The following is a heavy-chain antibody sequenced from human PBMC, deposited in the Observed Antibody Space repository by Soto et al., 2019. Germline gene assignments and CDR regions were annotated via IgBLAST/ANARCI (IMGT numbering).Heavy chain of an antibody. J-gene: IGHJ5*02. V-gene: IGHV3-11*01. Sequence: QLVASGGGLVYPGGSLRLSCAASGIRFSDYYMSWIRQAPGKGLEWVSYINGGGGTIYYADSVRGRFTVSRDNAKNSLNLQRNSLRAEDTAVYFCEADPTMRGYFRFDHWGQGTLVTVSS. CDR1: GIRFSDYY. CDR2: INGGGGTI. D-gene: IGHD2-15*01. CDR3: EADPTMRGYFRFDH.